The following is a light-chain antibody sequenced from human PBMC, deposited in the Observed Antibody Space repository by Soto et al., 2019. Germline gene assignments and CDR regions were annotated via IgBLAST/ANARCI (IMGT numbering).Light chain of an antibody. J-gene: IGKJ1*01. CDR3: QEYSSYWT. V-gene: IGKV1-5*01. Sequence: DIQMTQSPSTLSSSVGDRVTITCRASQSINSRLAWYQQKPGKAPKLLIYDVSNLESGVPSRFSGSGSGTEFTLIISSLQSDDFATYYCQEYSSYWTFGQGTKVDI. CDR1: QSINSR. CDR2: DVS.